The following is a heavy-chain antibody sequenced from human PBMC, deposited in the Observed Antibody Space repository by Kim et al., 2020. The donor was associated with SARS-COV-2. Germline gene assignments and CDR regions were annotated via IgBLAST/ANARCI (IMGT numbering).Heavy chain of an antibody. Sequence: SETLSLTCTVSGGSISSSSYYWGWIRQPPGKGLEWIGSIYYSGSTYYNPSLKSRVTISVDTSKNQFSLKLSSVTAADTAVYYCARHGDILTGYSNYYYYYGMDVWGQGTTVTVSS. CDR1: GGSISSSSYY. D-gene: IGHD3-9*01. CDR3: ARHGDILTGYSNYYYYYGMDV. J-gene: IGHJ6*02. V-gene: IGHV4-39*01. CDR2: IYYSGST.